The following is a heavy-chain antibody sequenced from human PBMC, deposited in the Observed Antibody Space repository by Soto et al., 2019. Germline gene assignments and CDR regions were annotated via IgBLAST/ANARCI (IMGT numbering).Heavy chain of an antibody. D-gene: IGHD6-13*01. CDR3: ARATVAGVTDY. Sequence: GGSLRLSCAASGFTVSSNYMTWVRQAPGKGLEWVSILYTSGNTYYADSVKGRFTISRHDSKNTLYLQMNSLGPEDTAVYYCARATVAGVTDYWGQGTLVTVSS. J-gene: IGHJ4*02. CDR2: LYTSGNT. CDR1: GFTVSSNY. V-gene: IGHV3-53*04.